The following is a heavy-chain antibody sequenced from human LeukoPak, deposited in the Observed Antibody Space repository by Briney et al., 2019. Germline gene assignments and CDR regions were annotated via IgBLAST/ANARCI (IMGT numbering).Heavy chain of an antibody. CDR1: GFTFDDYA. CDR3: ARNEWADY. D-gene: IGHD1-26*01. J-gene: IGHJ4*02. V-gene: IGHV3-9*01. CDR2: INWNSGSL. Sequence: GGSLRLSCVVSGFTFDDYAMHWVRQAPGKGLEWVSGINWNSGSLGYADSVKGRFTISRDNAKNSLYLQMNSLRAEDTALYYCARNEWADYWGQGTLVTVSS.